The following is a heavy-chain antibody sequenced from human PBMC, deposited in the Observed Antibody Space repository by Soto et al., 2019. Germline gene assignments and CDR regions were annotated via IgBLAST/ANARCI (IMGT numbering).Heavy chain of an antibody. CDR1: GASISTNHHN. CDR3: ARLPTGYPNWFAP. J-gene: IGHJ5*02. CDR2: IHYRGDT. D-gene: IGHD3-9*01. Sequence: QVQLQGSGPGLVRPSETLSLTCTVSGASISTNHHNWAWVRQPPGKGLEWMGNIHYRGDTYFNPSLGSRLSMSVDTSKNQFSLKLTSVTAADTAVYYCARLPTGYPNWFAPWGQGTLVTVSS. V-gene: IGHV4-39*01.